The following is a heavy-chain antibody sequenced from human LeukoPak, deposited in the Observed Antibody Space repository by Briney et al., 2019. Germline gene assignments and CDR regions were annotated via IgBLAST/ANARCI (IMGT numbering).Heavy chain of an antibody. CDR3: VKGRISEDGLDF. V-gene: IGHV3-23*01. CDR1: GFTFSRSA. D-gene: IGHD6-13*01. CDR2: ISSSGNT. J-gene: IGHJ4*02. Sequence: GGSLRLSCAASGFTFSRSAMAWVRQTPGKGLDWVSSISSSGNTYYADSVKGRFTISRDNSKNMLYLQMNSLRAEDTAVYYCVKGRISEDGLDFWGQGTLVTVSS.